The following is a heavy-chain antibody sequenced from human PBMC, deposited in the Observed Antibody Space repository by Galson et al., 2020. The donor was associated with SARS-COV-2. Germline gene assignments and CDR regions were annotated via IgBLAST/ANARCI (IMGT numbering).Heavy chain of an antibody. CDR3: AAHYDILTGFDY. V-gene: IGHV3-23*01. CDR1: GFTFSDYA. D-gene: IGHD3-9*01. J-gene: IGHJ4*02. CDR2: ISGAGGPT. Sequence: GGSLRLSCVASGFTFSDYAMSWVRQAPRKGLEWVSSISGAGGPTYFADSVKGRFTISRDNSKNTLYLQMNSLRVEDTAVYYCAAHYDILTGFDYWGQGTRVTVSS.